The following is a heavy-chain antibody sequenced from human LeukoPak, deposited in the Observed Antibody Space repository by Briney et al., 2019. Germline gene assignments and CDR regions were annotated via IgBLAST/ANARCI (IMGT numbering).Heavy chain of an antibody. D-gene: IGHD3-9*01. V-gene: IGHV4-34*01. J-gene: IGHJ4*02. Sequence: SETLSLTCAVYGGSFSGYYWSWIRQPPRKGLEWIGEINHSGSTNYNPSLKSRVTISVDTSKNQFSLKLSSVTAADTAVYYCARSCGYFESKHRVYYFDYWGQGTLVTVSS. CDR3: ARSCGYFESKHRVYYFDY. CDR1: GGSFSGYY. CDR2: INHSGST.